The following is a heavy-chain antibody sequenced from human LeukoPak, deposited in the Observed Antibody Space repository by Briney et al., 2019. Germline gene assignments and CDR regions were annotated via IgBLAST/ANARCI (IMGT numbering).Heavy chain of an antibody. CDR3: ARDGRPYYYDSSGYYEAAFDI. V-gene: IGHV1-18*01. CDR2: ISAYNGNT. CDR1: GYTFTSYG. J-gene: IGHJ3*02. Sequence: ASVKVSCKASGYTFTSYGISWVRQAPGQGLEWMGWISAYNGNTNYAQKLQGRVTMTTDTSTSTAYMELRSLRSDDTAVYYCARDGRPYYYDSSGYYEAAFDIWGQGTMVTVSS. D-gene: IGHD3-22*01.